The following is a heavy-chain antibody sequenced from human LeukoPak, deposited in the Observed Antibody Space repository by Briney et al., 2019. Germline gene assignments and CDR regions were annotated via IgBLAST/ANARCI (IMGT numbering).Heavy chain of an antibody. CDR1: GFTFSSYS. CDR3: ARDGIIAQKGRSPNNYYYMDV. J-gene: IGHJ6*03. Sequence: GGSLRLSCAASGFTFSSYSMNWVRQAPGKGLEWVSSISSSGSYIYSADSVKGRFTISRDNAKNSLYLQMNSLRAEDTAVYYCARDGIIAQKGRSPNNYYYMDVWGKGTTVTVSS. V-gene: IGHV3-21*01. CDR2: ISSSGSYI. D-gene: IGHD1-26*01.